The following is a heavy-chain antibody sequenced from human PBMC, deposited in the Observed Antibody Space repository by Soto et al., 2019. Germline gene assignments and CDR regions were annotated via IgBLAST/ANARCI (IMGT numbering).Heavy chain of an antibody. CDR3: ARDHHSSGWYYFGY. CDR1: GFTFRSFG. D-gene: IGHD6-19*01. Sequence: QVQLVESGGGVVQPGTSLRLSCAASGFTFRSFGMHWVRQAPGKGLEWVAVISYDGSNKFYADSVKGRFTISRDNSKNTLYLQMGSLRAEDTAVYYCARDHHSSGWYYFGYWGQGTLVTVSS. V-gene: IGHV3-30*03. J-gene: IGHJ4*02. CDR2: ISYDGSNK.